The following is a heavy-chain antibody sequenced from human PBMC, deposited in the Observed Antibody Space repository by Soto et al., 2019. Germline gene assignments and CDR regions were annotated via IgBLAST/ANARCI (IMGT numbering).Heavy chain of an antibody. Sequence: ASVKVSCKASGYTFTSYAMHWVRQAPGQRLEWMGWINAGNGNTKYSQKFQGRVTITRDTSASTAYMELSSLRSEDTAVYYCASRAVAGLDYWAQGALVTVST. CDR1: GYTFTSYA. J-gene: IGHJ4*02. D-gene: IGHD6-19*01. CDR2: INAGNGNT. CDR3: ASRAVAGLDY. V-gene: IGHV1-3*01.